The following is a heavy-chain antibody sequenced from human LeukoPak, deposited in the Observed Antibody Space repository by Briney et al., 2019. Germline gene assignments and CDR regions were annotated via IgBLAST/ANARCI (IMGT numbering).Heavy chain of an antibody. CDR3: ARARNYYDSSGYYHGAFDT. D-gene: IGHD3-22*01. Sequence: ASVKVSCKASGYTFTGYYMHWVRQAPGQGLEWMGWINPNSGGTNYAQKFQGRVTMTRDTSISTAYMELSRLRSDDTAVYYCARARNYYDSSGYYHGAFDTWGQGTMVTVSS. CDR2: INPNSGGT. V-gene: IGHV1-2*02. J-gene: IGHJ3*02. CDR1: GYTFTGYY.